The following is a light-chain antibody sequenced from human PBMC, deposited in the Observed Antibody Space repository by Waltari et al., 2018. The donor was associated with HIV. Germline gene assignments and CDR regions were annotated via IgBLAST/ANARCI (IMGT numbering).Light chain of an antibody. J-gene: IGLJ3*02. CDR1: SGINVGTYR. CDR3: MIWHSSAWV. V-gene: IGLV5-45*01. CDR2: YRSDSAK. Sequence: QAVLTQPASLSASPGASASLTCTLRSGINVGTYRIYWYQQKPGSPPRYLLGYRSDSAKEQGSGVPSRFAGSKDASSNAGILLISGLQSEDEADYYCMIWHSSAWVFGGGTKLTVL.